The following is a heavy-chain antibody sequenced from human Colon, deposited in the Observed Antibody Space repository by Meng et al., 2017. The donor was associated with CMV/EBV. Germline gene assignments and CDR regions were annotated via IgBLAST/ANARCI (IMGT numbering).Heavy chain of an antibody. CDR3: ARCGHGGTYYIDH. D-gene: IGHD1-26*01. CDR2: IYYSGST. V-gene: IGHV4-59*11. Sequence: AGSLSLSCSVSGGSMSPHYWSWIRQSPGKGLEWIGSIYYSGSTIQDPSLQSRVTLSVDTSKNQFSLQMRSVTAADTAVYFCARCGHGGTYYIDHWGQGTLVTVSS. CDR1: GGSMSPHY. J-gene: IGHJ4*02.